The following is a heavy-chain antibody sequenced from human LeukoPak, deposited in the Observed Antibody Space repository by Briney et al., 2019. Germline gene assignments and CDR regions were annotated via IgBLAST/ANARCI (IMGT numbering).Heavy chain of an antibody. CDR2: IYYSGST. CDR1: GGSISSYY. Sequence: SETLSLTCTVSGGSISSYYWSWIRQPPGKGLEGIGYIYYSGSTNYNPSLKSRVTISVDTSKNQFSLKLSSVTAADTAAYYCAIMTYYDFWSGYSGGGAFDIWGQGTMVTVSS. J-gene: IGHJ3*02. V-gene: IGHV4-59*01. CDR3: AIMTYYDFWSGYSGGGAFDI. D-gene: IGHD3-3*01.